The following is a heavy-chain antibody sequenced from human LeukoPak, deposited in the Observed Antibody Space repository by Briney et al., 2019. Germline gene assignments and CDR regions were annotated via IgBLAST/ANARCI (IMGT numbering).Heavy chain of an antibody. CDR3: ARGAMTYN. CDR1: AFTFSNYW. J-gene: IGHJ4*02. D-gene: IGHD5-18*01. Sequence: PGGSLRLSCEASAFTFSNYWMGWVRQAPGKGLEWVANIKEDGSDRYHVDSVKGRFTISRDNAKNSLYLQMNSLRAEDTAVYYCARGAMTYNWGQGTLVTVSS. V-gene: IGHV3-7*01. CDR2: IKEDGSDR.